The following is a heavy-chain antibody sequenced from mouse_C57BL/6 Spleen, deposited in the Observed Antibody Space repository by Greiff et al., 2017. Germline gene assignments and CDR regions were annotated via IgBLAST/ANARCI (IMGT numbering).Heavy chain of an antibody. J-gene: IGHJ2*01. CDR1: GYTFTDYY. V-gene: IGHV1-26*01. CDR3: SRCRYDNYYFDY. CDR2: INPNNGGT. Sequence: EVQLQQSGPELVKPGASVKISCKASGYTFTDYYMNWVKQSHGKSLEWIGDINPNNGGTSYNQKFKGKATLTVAKSSSTAYMELRCLTSEDSAVYYCSRCRYDNYYFDYWGQGTTLTVSS. D-gene: IGHD2-10*02.